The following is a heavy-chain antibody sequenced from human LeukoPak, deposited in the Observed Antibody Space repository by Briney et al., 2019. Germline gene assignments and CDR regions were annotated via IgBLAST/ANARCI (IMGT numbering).Heavy chain of an antibody. Sequence: SETLSLTCTVSGSSISSRSYYWGWIRQPPGKGLEWIGSIYYSGSTYYDPSLKSRVTTSVDTSKNQFALKLSSVTAADRAVYYCARDLPSRAAASGHGDWFDPWGQGTLVTVSS. V-gene: IGHV4-39*06. CDR2: IYYSGST. CDR1: GSSISSRSYY. CDR3: ARDLPSRAAASGHGDWFDP. J-gene: IGHJ5*02. D-gene: IGHD6-13*01.